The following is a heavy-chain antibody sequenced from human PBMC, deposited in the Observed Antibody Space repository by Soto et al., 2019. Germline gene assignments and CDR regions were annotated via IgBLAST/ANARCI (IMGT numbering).Heavy chain of an antibody. V-gene: IGHV3-23*01. CDR1: GFTFSSYA. CDR2: ISGSGGST. J-gene: IGHJ4*02. Sequence: GGSLRLSCEASGFTFSSYAMSWVRQAPGKGLEWVSAISGSGGSTYYADSVKGRFTISRDNSKNTLYLQMNSLRAEDTAVYYCAKGGLYDSSGYYYDLDYWGQGTLVTVSS. D-gene: IGHD3-22*01. CDR3: AKGGLYDSSGYYYDLDY.